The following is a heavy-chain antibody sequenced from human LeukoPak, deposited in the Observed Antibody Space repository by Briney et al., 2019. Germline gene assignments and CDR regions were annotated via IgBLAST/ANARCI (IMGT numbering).Heavy chain of an antibody. CDR3: ARADAMTTVSRNFDY. Sequence: GASVKVSCKASGYTVTSYGISWVRQAPGQGLEWMGWISAYNGNTNYAQKLQGRVTMTTDTSTSTAYMELRSLRSDDTAVYYCARADAMTTVSRNFDYWGQGTLVTVSP. V-gene: IGHV1-18*01. D-gene: IGHD4-11*01. CDR1: GYTVTSYG. J-gene: IGHJ4*02. CDR2: ISAYNGNT.